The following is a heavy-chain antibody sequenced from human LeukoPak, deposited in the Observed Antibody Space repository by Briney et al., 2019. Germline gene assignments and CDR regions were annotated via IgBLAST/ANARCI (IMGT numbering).Heavy chain of an antibody. D-gene: IGHD3-10*01. Sequence: SETLSLTCTVSGGSISSSRYYWGWIRQPPGKGLEWIGSIYYSGSTYYNPSLKSRVTISVDTSKNQFSLKLSSVTAADTAVYYCARHHQEEQWFGEHRGALGYWGQGTLVTVSS. CDR3: ARHHQEEQWFGEHRGALGY. CDR1: GGSISSSRYY. J-gene: IGHJ4*02. CDR2: IYYSGST. V-gene: IGHV4-39*01.